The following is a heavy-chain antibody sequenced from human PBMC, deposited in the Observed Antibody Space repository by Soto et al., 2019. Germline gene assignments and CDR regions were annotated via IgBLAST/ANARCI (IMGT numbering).Heavy chain of an antibody. V-gene: IGHV3-23*01. CDR2: ISGRGDST. D-gene: IGHD1-26*01. J-gene: IGHJ4*02. CDR1: GFTFSTYA. CDR3: ARRGSGSHYDY. Sequence: EVQLLESGGGLVQPGGSLRLSCAASGFTFSTYAMRWVRQAPGKGLEWVSAISGRGDSTYYADSVKGRFTISRDNSKITLYLQMNSLRAEDTGVYYRARRGSGSHYDYWGQGTLVTVSS.